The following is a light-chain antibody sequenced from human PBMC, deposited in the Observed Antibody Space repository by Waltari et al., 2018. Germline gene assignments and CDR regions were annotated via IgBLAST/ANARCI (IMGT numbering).Light chain of an antibody. CDR3: GQGTHLPFT. CDR1: QSLVHNNGNTY. J-gene: IGKJ3*01. CDR2: EVS. Sequence: DVVMTQSPPSLAITPGQPPSIPCSSSQSLVHNNGNTYLSWYQQKPGQPPRRLIYEVSNQDSGVPDRFSGSGAGTDFTLKISRVEAEDVGVYYCGQGTHLPFTFGPGTKLDIK. V-gene: IGKV2-30*02.